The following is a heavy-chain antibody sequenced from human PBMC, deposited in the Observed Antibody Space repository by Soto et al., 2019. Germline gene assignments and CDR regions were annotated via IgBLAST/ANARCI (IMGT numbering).Heavy chain of an antibody. J-gene: IGHJ3*02. Sequence: GESLQISCKGSGYSFTSYWISWVRQMPGKGLEWMGRIDPSDSYTNYSPSFQGHVTISADKSISTAYLQWSSLKASDTAMYYCARRGSDYYDSSGQGRDAFDIWGQGTMVTVSS. CDR3: ARRGSDYYDSSGQGRDAFDI. CDR1: GYSFTSYW. D-gene: IGHD3-22*01. CDR2: IDPSDSYT. V-gene: IGHV5-10-1*01.